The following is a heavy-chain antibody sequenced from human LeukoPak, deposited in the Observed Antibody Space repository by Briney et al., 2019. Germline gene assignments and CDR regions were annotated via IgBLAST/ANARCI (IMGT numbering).Heavy chain of an antibody. J-gene: IGHJ4*02. Sequence: ASVKVSCKASGYTFTSYYMHWVRQAPGQGLEWMGIINPSGGSTSYAQKFQGRVTMTTDTSTSTAYMELRSLRSDDTAVYYCARDSLGLSLWGQGTLVTVSS. D-gene: IGHD3-16*01. CDR1: GYTFTSYY. V-gene: IGHV1-46*01. CDR2: INPSGGST. CDR3: ARDSLGLSL.